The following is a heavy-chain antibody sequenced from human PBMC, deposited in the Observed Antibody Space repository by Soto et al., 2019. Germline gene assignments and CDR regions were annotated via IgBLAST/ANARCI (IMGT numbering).Heavy chain of an antibody. J-gene: IGHJ6*02. D-gene: IGHD6-13*01. CDR1: GFTFSSYS. V-gene: IGHV3-21*01. CDR2: ISSSSSYI. Sequence: EVQLVESGGGLVKPGGSLRLSCAASGFTFSSYSMNWVRQAPGKGLEWVSSISSSSSYIYYADSVKGRFTISRDNAKNSLYLQMNSLRAEDTAVYYCAGVIAAAGSHYYGMHVWGQGTTVTVSS. CDR3: AGVIAAAGSHYYGMHV.